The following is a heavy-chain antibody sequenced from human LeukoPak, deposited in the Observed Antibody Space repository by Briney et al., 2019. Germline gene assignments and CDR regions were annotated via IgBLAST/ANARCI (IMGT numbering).Heavy chain of an antibody. Sequence: PGRSLRLSCAASGFTFSSYAMHWVRQAPGKGLEWVAVISYDGSNKYYADSVKGRFTISRDNSKNTLYLQMNSLRAEDTAVYYCAKGQYSSGPGDFDYWGQGTLVTVSS. CDR1: GFTFSSYA. J-gene: IGHJ4*02. D-gene: IGHD6-19*01. CDR2: ISYDGSNK. V-gene: IGHV3-30*04. CDR3: AKGQYSSGPGDFDY.